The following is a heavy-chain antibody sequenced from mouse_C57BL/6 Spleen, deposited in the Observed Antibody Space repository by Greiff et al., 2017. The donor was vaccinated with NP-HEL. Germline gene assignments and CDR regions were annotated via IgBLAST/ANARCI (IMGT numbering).Heavy chain of an antibody. J-gene: IGHJ2*01. D-gene: IGHD1-1*01. CDR2: IHPNSGST. Sequence: QVQLQQSGAELVKPGASVKLSCKASGYTFTSYWMHWVKQRPGQGLEWIGMIHPNSGSTNYNEKFKSKATLTVDKSSSTAYMQLSSLTSLDSAVFYFARRGVSSYFDYWGQGTTLTVSS. CDR3: ARRGVSSYFDY. CDR1: GYTFTSYW. V-gene: IGHV1-64*01.